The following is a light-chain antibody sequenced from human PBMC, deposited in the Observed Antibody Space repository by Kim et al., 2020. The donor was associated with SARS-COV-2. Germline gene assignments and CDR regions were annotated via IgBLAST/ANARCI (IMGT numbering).Light chain of an antibody. CDR1: KLGDKY. Sequence: SVSPGQTASITCSGDKLGDKYACWYQRKPGQSPVLVIYQDSKRPPGIPERFSGSNSGNTATLTISGTQAMDEADYYCQAWDSSTVVFGGGTQLTVL. CDR3: QAWDSSTVV. J-gene: IGLJ2*01. CDR2: QDS. V-gene: IGLV3-1*01.